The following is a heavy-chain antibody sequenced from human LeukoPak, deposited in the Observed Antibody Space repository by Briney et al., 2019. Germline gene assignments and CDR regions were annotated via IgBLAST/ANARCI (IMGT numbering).Heavy chain of an antibody. CDR2: IYYSGST. CDR1: GGSISSSSYY. CDR3: ARHRLSSVDTAIDY. D-gene: IGHD5-18*01. V-gene: IGHV4-39*01. Sequence: SETLSLTCTVSGGSISSSSYYWGWIRQPPGKGLEWIGSIYYSGSTYYNPSLKSRVTISVDTSKNQFSLKLSSVTAADTAVYYCARHRLSSVDTAIDYWGQGTLVTVSS. J-gene: IGHJ4*02.